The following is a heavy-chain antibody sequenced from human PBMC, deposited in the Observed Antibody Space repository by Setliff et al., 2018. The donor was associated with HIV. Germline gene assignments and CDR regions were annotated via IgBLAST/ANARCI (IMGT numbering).Heavy chain of an antibody. CDR2: VYHSGST. CDR3: ARRPPINYSSSWYVGN. D-gene: IGHD6-13*01. J-gene: IGHJ1*01. CDR1: GGSITRTPYY. V-gene: IGHV4-39*01. Sequence: SETLSLTCTVSGGSITRTPYYWGWIRQPPGKGLEWIGSVYHSGSTYYNPSLKSRVTISVDTSKNQFSLKLSSVTAADTAVFYCARRPPINYSSSWYVGNWGQGTLVTVSS.